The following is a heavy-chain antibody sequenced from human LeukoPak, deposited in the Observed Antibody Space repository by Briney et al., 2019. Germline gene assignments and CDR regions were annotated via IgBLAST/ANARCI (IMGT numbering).Heavy chain of an antibody. Sequence: SQTLSLTCIVSGGSISSGGYYWSWIRQYPGTGLEWIGYINYSGTTYYNPSLKSRLTMSVDTSDNHFSLRLSSVTAADTAIYYCCRYTGSELNSFDYWGQGTLVTVSS. J-gene: IGHJ4*02. V-gene: IGHV4-31*03. CDR1: GGSISSGGYY. CDR3: CRYTGSELNSFDY. CDR2: INYSGTT. D-gene: IGHD2-8*02.